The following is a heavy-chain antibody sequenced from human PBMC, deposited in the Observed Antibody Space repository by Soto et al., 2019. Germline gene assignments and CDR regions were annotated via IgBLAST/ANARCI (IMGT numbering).Heavy chain of an antibody. CDR1: GGSISSSSYY. D-gene: IGHD3-22*01. CDR3: ARPSGYYDSSGSPLYYFDY. J-gene: IGHJ4*02. V-gene: IGHV4-39*01. CDR2: IYYSGST. Sequence: SETLSLTCTVSGGSISSSSYYWGWIRQPPGKGLEWIGSIYYSGSTYYNPSLKSRVTISVDTSKNQFSLKLSSVTAADTAVYYCARPSGYYDSSGSPLYYFDYWGQGTLVTVSS.